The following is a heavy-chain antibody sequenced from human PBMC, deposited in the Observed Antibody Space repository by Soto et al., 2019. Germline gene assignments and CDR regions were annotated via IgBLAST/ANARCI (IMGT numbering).Heavy chain of an antibody. CDR1: GFKFHMCA. J-gene: IGHJ4*02. CDR2: ISDTGDRT. CDR3: AKDYSSVWSRGIDF. V-gene: IGHV3-23*01. D-gene: IGHD6-19*01. Sequence: GGSLRLSCDATGFKFHMCAMTWVCRAAGKGLEWVSGISDTGDRTFYADSVRGRFTVSRDNSKNTLYLQMNSLRDEDTAVYYCAKDYSSVWSRGIDFWGQGTLVTVSS.